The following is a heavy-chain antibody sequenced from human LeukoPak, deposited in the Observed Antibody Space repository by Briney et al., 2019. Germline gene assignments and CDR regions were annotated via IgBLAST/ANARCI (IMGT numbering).Heavy chain of an antibody. J-gene: IGHJ3*02. D-gene: IGHD3-10*01. Sequence: ASETLSLTCAVSDGSISSGGYSWSWIRQPPGKGLEWIGYIYYSGNTYYNPSLKSRLTISVDTSKNQFSLKLSSVTAADTAVYYCARARLYYYGSGSYLIDAFDIWGQGTMVTVSS. CDR3: ARARLYYYGSGSYLIDAFDI. CDR1: DGSISSGGYS. V-gene: IGHV4-30-4*07. CDR2: IYYSGNT.